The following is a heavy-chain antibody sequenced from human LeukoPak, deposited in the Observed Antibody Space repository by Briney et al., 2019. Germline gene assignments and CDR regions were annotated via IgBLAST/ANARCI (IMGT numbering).Heavy chain of an antibody. CDR1: GFKFEHYA. Sequence: GGSLRLSCGASGFKFEHYAMHWVRQVPGKGLEWVAGISWNGDTIGYADSVQGRFSIFRDKARNSLSSEMNSLRAEDTAVYYCARDVRYYGSGSYYNDHYYYYMDVWGKGTTVTISS. J-gene: IGHJ6*03. CDR2: ISWNGDTI. D-gene: IGHD3-10*01. V-gene: IGHV3-9*01. CDR3: ARDVRYYGSGSYYNDHYYYYMDV.